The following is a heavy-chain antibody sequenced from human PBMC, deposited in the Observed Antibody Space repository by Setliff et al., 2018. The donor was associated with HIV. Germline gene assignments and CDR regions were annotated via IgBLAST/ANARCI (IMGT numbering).Heavy chain of an antibody. CDR1: GGTFNSYA. CDR2: IIPIFGTT. J-gene: IGHJ4*02. V-gene: IGHV1-69*13. CDR3: TRGRGIIGALVY. D-gene: IGHD2-21*01. Sequence: ASVKVSCKASGGTFNSYAINWVRQAPGQGLEWMGGIIPIFGTTNFTQKFQGRVTITADESTSTAYMELSSLRSEDTAVYYCTRGRGIIGALVYWGQGTLVTVSS.